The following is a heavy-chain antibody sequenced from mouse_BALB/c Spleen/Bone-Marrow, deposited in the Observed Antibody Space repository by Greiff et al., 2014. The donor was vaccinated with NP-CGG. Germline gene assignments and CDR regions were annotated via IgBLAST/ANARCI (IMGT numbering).Heavy chain of an antibody. D-gene: IGHD1-1*01. CDR1: GFTFSSYG. CDR3: ARGYYGSSDY. Sequence: EVQLQQSGGGLVQPGGSLKLSCAASGFTFSSYGMSWVRQTPDKRLELVATINSNGGSTYYPDSVKGRFTISRDNAKNTLYLQMSSLKSEDTAMYYCARGYYGSSDYWGQGTTLTVSS. CDR2: INSNGGST. J-gene: IGHJ2*01. V-gene: IGHV5-6-3*01.